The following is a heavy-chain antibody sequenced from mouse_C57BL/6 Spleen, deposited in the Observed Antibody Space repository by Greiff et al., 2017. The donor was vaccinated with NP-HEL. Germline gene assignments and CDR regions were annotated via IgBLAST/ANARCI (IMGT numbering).Heavy chain of an antibody. CDR3: AREGLLGAMDD. CDR1: GYTFTSYW. Sequence: QVHVKQPGAELVRPGSSVKLSCKASGYTFTSYWMDWVKQRPGQGLEWIGNIYPSDSETHYNQKFKDKATLTVDKSSSTAYMQLSSLTSEDSAVYYCAREGLLGAMDDWGQGTSVTVSS. V-gene: IGHV1-61*01. J-gene: IGHJ4*01. CDR2: IYPSDSET. D-gene: IGHD2-3*01.